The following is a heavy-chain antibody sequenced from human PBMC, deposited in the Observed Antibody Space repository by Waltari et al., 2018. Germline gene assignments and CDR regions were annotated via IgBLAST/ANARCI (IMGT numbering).Heavy chain of an antibody. Sequence: QVQLVQSGAEVKKPGASVKFSFKASGYTFPSYDVNWVRQATGQGLEWMGWMNPNSGNTGYAQKFQGRVTITRNTSISTAYMELSSLRSEDTAVYYCARGVRATKDAFDIWGQGTMVTVSS. J-gene: IGHJ3*02. V-gene: IGHV1-8*03. CDR3: ARGVRATKDAFDI. CDR2: MNPNSGNT. D-gene: IGHD3-10*01. CDR1: GYTFPSYD.